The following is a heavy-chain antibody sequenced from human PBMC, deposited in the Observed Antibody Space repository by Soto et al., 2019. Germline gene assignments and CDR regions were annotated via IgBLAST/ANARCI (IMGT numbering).Heavy chain of an antibody. D-gene: IGHD4-17*01. CDR1: GYTFTDYG. Sequence: ASVKVSCNASGYTFTDYGINLVRQAPGQGLEWMGWINTYNGNTNYAQEFQGRLTMTTDTSTSTAYMELRSLRSDDTAVYYCARDRDYGGKSDYWGQGTLVTVSS. V-gene: IGHV1-18*01. CDR3: ARDRDYGGKSDY. J-gene: IGHJ4*02. CDR2: INTYNGNT.